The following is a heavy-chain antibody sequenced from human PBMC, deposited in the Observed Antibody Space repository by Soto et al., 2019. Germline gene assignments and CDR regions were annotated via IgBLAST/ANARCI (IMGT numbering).Heavy chain of an antibody. D-gene: IGHD6-13*01. CDR1: VFTFDDYA. CDR3: AKVKGIAAAGNDYHFAD. CDR2: ISLNSGSI. V-gene: IGHV3-9*01. Sequence: GGSLRLSCAASVFTFDDYAMHLVRQGPGKGLECVSGISLNSGSIGYADSVKGRFTISRENAKNSLYLQMNSLRAEDTALYYCAKVKGIAAAGNDYHFADWAQGTIVTFSS. J-gene: IGHJ4*02.